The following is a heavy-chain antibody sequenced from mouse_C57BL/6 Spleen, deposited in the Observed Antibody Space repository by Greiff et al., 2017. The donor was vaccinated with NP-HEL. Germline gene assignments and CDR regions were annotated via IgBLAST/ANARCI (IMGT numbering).Heavy chain of an antibody. CDR1: GYTFTSYT. V-gene: IGHV1-4*01. Sequence: QLQQSGAELARPGASVKMSCKASGYTFTSYTMHWVKQRPGQGLEWIGYINPSSGYTKYKQKFKDKATLNADKSSSTAYMQLSRLTSEDSAVYYCARGGTPVVPGMDYWGQGTSVTV. J-gene: IGHJ4*01. CDR3: ARGGTPVVPGMDY. CDR2: INPSSGYT. D-gene: IGHD1-1*01.